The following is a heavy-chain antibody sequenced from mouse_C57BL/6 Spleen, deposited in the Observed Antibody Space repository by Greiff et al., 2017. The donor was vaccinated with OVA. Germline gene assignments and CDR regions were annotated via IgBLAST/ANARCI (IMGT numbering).Heavy chain of an antibody. J-gene: IGHJ1*03. CDR2: IWGGGST. CDR3: AKHGDYYGSSYWYFDV. CDR1: GFSLTSYG. Sequence: VQVVESGPGLVAPSQSLSLTCTVSGFSLTSYGVAWVRQPPGKGLEWLGVIWGGGSTNYNSALMSSLSISKDNSKSQVFLKMNSLQTDDTAMYYCAKHGDYYGSSYWYFDVWGTGTTVTVSS. D-gene: IGHD1-1*01. V-gene: IGHV2-9*01.